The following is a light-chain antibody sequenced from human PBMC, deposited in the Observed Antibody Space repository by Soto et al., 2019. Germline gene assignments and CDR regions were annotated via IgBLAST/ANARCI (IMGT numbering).Light chain of an antibody. Sequence: SYELTQPPSVSVSPGRTATITCSGDKLGEKYASWYQQKPGQSPVLVIYQDAKRPSGIPERFSGSNTGNTATLTIRGTQPMDEADYYCQAWDRSTVVFGGGTKVTVL. V-gene: IGLV3-1*01. J-gene: IGLJ2*01. CDR3: QAWDRSTVV. CDR2: QDA. CDR1: KLGEKY.